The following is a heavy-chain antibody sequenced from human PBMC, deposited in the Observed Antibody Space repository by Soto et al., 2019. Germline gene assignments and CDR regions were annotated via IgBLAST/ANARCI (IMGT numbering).Heavy chain of an antibody. Sequence: ASVKVSCKASGYTFSTYAMHWVRQAPGQSLEWMGWINGGTGQTRYSQRFQDRVTVTRDTPASTANMELTSLTSEDTAVYYCARGKGMEENYYYYGLDIWGQGTTVTVSS. V-gene: IGHV1-3*01. CDR1: GYTFSTYA. CDR2: INGGTGQT. D-gene: IGHD1-1*01. CDR3: ARGKGMEENYYYYGLDI. J-gene: IGHJ6*02.